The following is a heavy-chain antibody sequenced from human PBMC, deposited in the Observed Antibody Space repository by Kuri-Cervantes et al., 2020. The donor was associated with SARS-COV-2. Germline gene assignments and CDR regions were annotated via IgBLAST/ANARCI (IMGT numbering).Heavy chain of an antibody. D-gene: IGHD3-22*01. CDR1: GFTFSSYA. CDR3: VRSLYSSGYLYFDL. Sequence: GESLKISCAASGFTFSSYAMSWVRQAPGKGLEWVAVIMPAGNNIYYVDSVKGRFTISRDNSRNTLYLQMNSLRADDTAVYYCVRSLYSSGYLYFDLWGQGTLVTVSS. CDR2: IMPAGNNI. J-gene: IGHJ4*02. V-gene: IGHV3-33*08.